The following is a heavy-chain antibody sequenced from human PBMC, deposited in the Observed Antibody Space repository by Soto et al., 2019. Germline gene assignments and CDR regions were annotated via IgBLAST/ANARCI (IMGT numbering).Heavy chain of an antibody. Sequence: EVQLLESGGGLVQPGGSLRLSCAASGFTFSTYALNWVRQAPGKGLEWVSAIGGRGGSTYFADSVKGRFSISGDSSNNTLYLQMNSLRAEDTAVYYCAKDGYGDRPYYFDYWGPGTLVTVSS. CDR2: IGGRGGST. V-gene: IGHV3-23*01. J-gene: IGHJ4*02. D-gene: IGHD4-17*01. CDR3: AKDGYGDRPYYFDY. CDR1: GFTFSTYA.